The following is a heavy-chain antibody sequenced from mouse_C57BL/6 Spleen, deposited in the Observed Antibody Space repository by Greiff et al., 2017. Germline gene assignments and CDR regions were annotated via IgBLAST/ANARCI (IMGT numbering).Heavy chain of an antibody. CDR1: GYAFSSYW. D-gene: IGHD1-1*01. Sequence: QVQLQQSGAELVKPGASVKISCKASGYAFSSYWMNWVKQRPGKGLEWIGQIYPGDGDTNYNGKFKGKATLTADKSSSTAYMQLSSLTSEDAAVYFCAGSSYEDWYVDVWGTGTTVTVSS. V-gene: IGHV1-80*01. J-gene: IGHJ1*03. CDR3: AGSSYEDWYVDV. CDR2: IYPGDGDT.